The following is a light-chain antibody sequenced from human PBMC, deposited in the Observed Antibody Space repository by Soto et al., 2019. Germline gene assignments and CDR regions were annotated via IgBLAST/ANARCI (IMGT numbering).Light chain of an antibody. CDR1: QSISSW. CDR3: QQYNSYSRT. Sequence: DIQMIQSPSTLSASVGDRVTITCRASQSISSWLAWYQQKPGKAPNLLISKASSLESGVPSRFSGSGSGTEFTLTISSLQPDDFATYYCQQYNSYSRTFGQATKVDIK. J-gene: IGKJ1*01. V-gene: IGKV1-5*03. CDR2: KAS.